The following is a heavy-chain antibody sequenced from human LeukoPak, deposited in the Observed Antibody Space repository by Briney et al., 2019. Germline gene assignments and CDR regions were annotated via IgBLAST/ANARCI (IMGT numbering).Heavy chain of an antibody. CDR1: GFTFSSYG. Sequence: GGSLRLSCAASGFTFSSYGMHWVRQAPGKVLDWVAVICYVGSYEYYAGSVKGRVTISRDNSKNTLYLQMNSLRDEDTAVYYCAKGPYSSGPGYYFDYWGQGTLVSVCS. D-gene: IGHD6-19*01. CDR3: AKGPYSSGPGYYFDY. J-gene: IGHJ4*02. CDR2: ICYVGSYE. V-gene: IGHV3-33*06.